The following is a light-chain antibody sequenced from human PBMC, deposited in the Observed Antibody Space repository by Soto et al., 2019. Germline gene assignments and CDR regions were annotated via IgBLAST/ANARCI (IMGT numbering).Light chain of an antibody. J-gene: IGKJ3*01. Sequence: DIQMTQSPSSLSASVGDRVTITCQASQDISNYLNWYQQKPGKAPKLLIYDASNLETGVPSRFSGSGSGTDFTFTISSLQPEHIATYYCQQYDNLPGTFGPGTKVDIK. CDR1: QDISNY. V-gene: IGKV1-33*01. CDR2: DAS. CDR3: QQYDNLPGT.